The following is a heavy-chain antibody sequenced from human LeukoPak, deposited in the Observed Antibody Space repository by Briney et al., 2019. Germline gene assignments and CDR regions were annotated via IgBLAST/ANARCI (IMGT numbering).Heavy chain of an antibody. CDR1: GFTFSNYG. V-gene: IGHV3-23*01. Sequence: GGSLRLSCAASGFTFSNYGMSWVRQAPGKGLEWVSVISGSGANTYYADSVKGRFTISRDNSKNTLYLQVNSLRAEDTAVYYCAKAKSYYSNYDYWGQGTLVTVSS. J-gene: IGHJ4*02. D-gene: IGHD4-11*01. CDR3: AKAKSYYSNYDY. CDR2: ISGSGANT.